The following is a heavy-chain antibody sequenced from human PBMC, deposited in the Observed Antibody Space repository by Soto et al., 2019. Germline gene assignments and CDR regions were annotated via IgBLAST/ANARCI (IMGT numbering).Heavy chain of an antibody. CDR1: GFTFSSYG. CDR2: VWYDGGNK. V-gene: IGHV3-33*01. J-gene: IGHJ6*02. D-gene: IGHD5-12*01. Sequence: QVQLVESGGGVVQPGRSLRLSCAAAGFTFSSYGVHWVRQAPGKGLEWVALVWYDGGNKYYADSVKGRFTISRDNSKNTLYLQMNSLIDEDTAVYYCVRAAGYSGTDYVYYYGMDVWGQGTRVTVSS. CDR3: VRAAGYSGTDYVYYYGMDV.